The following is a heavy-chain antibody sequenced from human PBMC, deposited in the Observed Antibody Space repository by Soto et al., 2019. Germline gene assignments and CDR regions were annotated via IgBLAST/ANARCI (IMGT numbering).Heavy chain of an antibody. V-gene: IGHV4-59*01. CDR1: GGSISSYY. J-gene: IGHJ6*02. D-gene: IGHD6-13*01. CDR3: ARDRGSSWYVNGMDV. CDR2: IYYSGST. Sequence: PSETLSLTCTVSGGSISSYYWSWIRQPPGKGLEWIGYIYYSGSTNYNPSLKSRVTISVDTSKNQFSLKLSSVTAADTAVYYCARDRGSSWYVNGMDVWGQGTTVTVSS.